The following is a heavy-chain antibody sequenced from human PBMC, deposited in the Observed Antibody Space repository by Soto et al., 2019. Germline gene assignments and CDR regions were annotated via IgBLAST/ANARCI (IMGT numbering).Heavy chain of an antibody. D-gene: IGHD3-10*01. V-gene: IGHV1-18*04. J-gene: IGHJ5*02. CDR3: ARDYYGSGRLNAHNWFDP. CDR1: GYTFTGYY. Sequence: ASVKVSCKASGYTFTGYYMHWVRQAPGQGLEWMEWISAYNGNTNYAQKLQGRVTMTTDTSTSTAYMELRSLRSDDTAVFYCARDYYGSGRLNAHNWFDPWGQGTLVTVSS. CDR2: ISAYNGNT.